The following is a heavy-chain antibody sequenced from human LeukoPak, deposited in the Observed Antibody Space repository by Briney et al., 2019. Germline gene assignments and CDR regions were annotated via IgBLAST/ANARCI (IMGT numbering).Heavy chain of an antibody. V-gene: IGHV4-59*01. CDR2: MDYSGST. CDR1: GGSISSYF. J-gene: IGHJ4*02. CDR3: ARGGSYWVY. D-gene: IGHD1-26*01. Sequence: SETLSLTCTVSGGSISSYFWSWIRQPPGKGLEWIGYMDYSGSTNYNPSLKSRVTISVDTSKNQLSLKVSSVTAADTAVYYCARGGSYWVYWGQGTLVTVSS.